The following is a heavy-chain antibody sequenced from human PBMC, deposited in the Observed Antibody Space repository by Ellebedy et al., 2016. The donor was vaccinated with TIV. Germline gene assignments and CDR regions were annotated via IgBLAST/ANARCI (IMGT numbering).Heavy chain of an antibody. CDR3: SSGYCTSPKCYTYY. D-gene: IGHD2-2*02. CDR1: GFTFSTYS. Sequence: GGSLRLSXAASGFTFSTYSMNWVRQAPGKGLEWVSSISSSSNYIYYADSVKGRFTISRDNARNSLFLQMNSLRAEDTAVYYCSSGYCTSPKCYTYYWGQGTLVTVSS. CDR2: ISSSSNYI. J-gene: IGHJ4*02. V-gene: IGHV3-21*01.